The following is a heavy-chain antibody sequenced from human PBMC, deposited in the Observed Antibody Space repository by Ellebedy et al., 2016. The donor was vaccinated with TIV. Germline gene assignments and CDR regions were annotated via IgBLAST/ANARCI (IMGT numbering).Heavy chain of an antibody. Sequence: ASVKVSCKASGGTFSRYGISWVRQAPGQGLEWMGGIISILGTAHYAQKFQGRVTITADRSTSTTYLDLIRLRSDDTAVYYCATFVAGAGQFDYWGQGTLVTVSS. V-gene: IGHV1-69*10. CDR1: GGTFSRYG. D-gene: IGHD6-19*01. CDR3: ATFVAGAGQFDY. J-gene: IGHJ4*02. CDR2: IISILGTA.